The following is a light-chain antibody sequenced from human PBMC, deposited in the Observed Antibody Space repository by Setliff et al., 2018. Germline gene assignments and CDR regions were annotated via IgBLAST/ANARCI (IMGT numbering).Light chain of an antibody. J-gene: IGKJ5*01. CDR1: QSVSDF. CDR2: DAS. Sequence: EIVLTQSPATLSLSPGERATLSCWASQSVSDFLAWYQQKPGQSPRLLIYDASNRAPGIPARFSGSGSGTDFTLTISSLEPEDFAVYYCQQRSNWYTFGQGTRLESK. CDR3: QQRSNWYT. V-gene: IGKV3-11*01.